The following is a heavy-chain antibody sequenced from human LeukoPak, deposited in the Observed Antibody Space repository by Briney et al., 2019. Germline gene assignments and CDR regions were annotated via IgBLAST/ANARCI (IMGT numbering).Heavy chain of an antibody. CDR3: AKSSEGAEYFQH. Sequence: GGSLRLSCAASGFTFSSYAMSWVRQAPGKGLEWVSAISGSGGSTYYADSVKGRFTISRDNSKNTLYLQMNSLRAEVTAVYYCAKSSEGAEYFQHWGQGTLVTVSS. CDR1: GFTFSSYA. J-gene: IGHJ1*01. V-gene: IGHV3-23*01. CDR2: ISGSGGST. D-gene: IGHD6-19*01.